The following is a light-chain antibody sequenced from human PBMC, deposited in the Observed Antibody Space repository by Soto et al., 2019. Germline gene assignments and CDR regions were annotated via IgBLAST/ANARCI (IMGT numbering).Light chain of an antibody. CDR2: GAS. CDR3: QQRSNWPIT. Sequence: EIVMTQSTATLSVSPGEIATLCCMASQSVSSNLAWYQQKPGQAPRLLIYGASTRATGIPARFSGSGSGTEFTLTISSLEPEDFAVYYCQQRSNWPITFGQGTRLEI. J-gene: IGKJ5*01. V-gene: IGKV3-15*01. CDR1: QSVSSN.